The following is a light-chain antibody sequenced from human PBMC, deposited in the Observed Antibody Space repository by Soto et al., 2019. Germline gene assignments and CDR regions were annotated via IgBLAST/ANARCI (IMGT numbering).Light chain of an antibody. CDR2: DAS. J-gene: IGKJ3*01. CDR1: QSVNSY. V-gene: IGKV3-20*01. CDR3: QQYGSSPFT. Sequence: EIVLTQSPATLSLSPGERATXXXXASQSVNSYLAWYQQKPGQAPRLLIYDASNRSTGIPDRFSGSGSGTDFTLTISRLEPEDFAVYYCQQYGSSPFTFGPGTKVDI.